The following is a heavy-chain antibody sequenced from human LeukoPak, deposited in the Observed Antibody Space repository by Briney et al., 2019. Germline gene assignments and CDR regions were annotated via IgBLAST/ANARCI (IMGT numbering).Heavy chain of an antibody. Sequence: ASVKVSCKASGYTFTSYDINWVRQATGQPLEWMGGINPNSGNTGYAQTFQGRVTITRNTSIRTAYMALSSLGYEDTAVYYCARGRSTIHYAFDIWGQGTMVTVSS. CDR3: ARGRSTIHYAFDI. J-gene: IGHJ3*02. D-gene: IGHD3-3*01. CDR2: INPNSGNT. CDR1: GYTFTSYD. V-gene: IGHV1-8*03.